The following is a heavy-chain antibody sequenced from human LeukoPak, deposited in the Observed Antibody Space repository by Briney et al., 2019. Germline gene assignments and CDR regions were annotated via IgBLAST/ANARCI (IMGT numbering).Heavy chain of an antibody. CDR1: GFTFSSYA. J-gene: IGHJ4*02. V-gene: IGHV3-23*01. Sequence: GGSLRLSCGASGFTFSSYAMSWVRQAPGKGLEWVSTISGSGGSTYYAGSVKGRFTISRDNSKNTLYLQMNSLRVEDTAVYYCAKVRFGVTARYYFDYWGQGTLVTVSS. CDR2: ISGSGGST. D-gene: IGHD3-10*01. CDR3: AKVRFGVTARYYFDY.